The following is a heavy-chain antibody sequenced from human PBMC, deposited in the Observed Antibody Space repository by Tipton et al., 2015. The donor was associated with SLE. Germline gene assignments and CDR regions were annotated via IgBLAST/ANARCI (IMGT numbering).Heavy chain of an antibody. V-gene: IGHV4-59*01. Sequence: TLSLTCSVSGGSLNSYYWSWIRQPPGKGLEWIGYIHHSGSANYNPSLKSRVTISVDTSKTQFSLKLSSVTAADTAVYFCARDQVGVGDFDYWGQGTLVTVSS. CDR2: IHHSGSA. CDR1: GGSLNSYY. CDR3: ARDQVGVGDFDY. D-gene: IGHD3-16*01. J-gene: IGHJ4*02.